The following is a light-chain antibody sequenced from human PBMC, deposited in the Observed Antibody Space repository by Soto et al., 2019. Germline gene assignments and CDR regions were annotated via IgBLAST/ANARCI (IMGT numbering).Light chain of an antibody. Sequence: EIVLTQSPGTLSLSPGERATLSCRASQSVSRSYLAWYQQKPGQAPRLLIYDASSRATGIPDRFNGSGSGTDFTLTISRLEPEDFAVYYCQQYGSSPPLTFGGGTKVEIK. CDR1: QSVSRSY. CDR3: QQYGSSPPLT. J-gene: IGKJ4*01. CDR2: DAS. V-gene: IGKV3-20*01.